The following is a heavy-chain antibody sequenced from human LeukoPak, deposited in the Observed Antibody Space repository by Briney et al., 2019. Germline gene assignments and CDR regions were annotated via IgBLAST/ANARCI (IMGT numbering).Heavy chain of an antibody. V-gene: IGHV1-69*05. Sequence: SVKVSCKASGGTFSSYAISRVRQAPGQGLEWMGGIIPIFGTANYAQKYQGRVTITTDESPRTAYIELSSLRSADTAVYYCARAAIAAAGQTYYYYYMDVWGKGTTVTVSS. CDR2: IIPIFGTA. D-gene: IGHD6-13*01. CDR1: GGTFSSYA. J-gene: IGHJ6*03. CDR3: ARAAIAAAGQTYYYYYMDV.